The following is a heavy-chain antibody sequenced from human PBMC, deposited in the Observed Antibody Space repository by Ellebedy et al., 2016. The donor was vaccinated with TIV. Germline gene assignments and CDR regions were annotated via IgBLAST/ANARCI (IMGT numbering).Heavy chain of an antibody. D-gene: IGHD3-10*01. V-gene: IGHV3-23*01. J-gene: IGHJ6*02. CDR3: AKNSGSSAYHVLDV. Sequence: GGSLRLSCAASGFTFSSNAMTWVRQAPGKGLEWVSVISGSGNSTYYGGSVRGRFTISRDTSKNTLHLQMNSLRAEDTAIYYCAKNSGSSAYHVLDVWGQGTTVTVSS. CDR1: GFTFSSNA. CDR2: ISGSGNST.